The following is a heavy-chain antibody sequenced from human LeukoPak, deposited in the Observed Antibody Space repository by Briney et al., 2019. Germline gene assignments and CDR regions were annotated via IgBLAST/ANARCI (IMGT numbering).Heavy chain of an antibody. CDR3: AKGPNKSDGGNSGSAWFDP. J-gene: IGHJ5*02. D-gene: IGHD4-23*01. Sequence: ASVKVSCKASGYTFTTYDINWVRQATGQGLEWMGWMNPNSGNTGYAQKFQGRVTMTRNTSISTAYIELSSLRSEDTAVYYCAKGPNKSDGGNSGSAWFDPWGQGTLVTVS. V-gene: IGHV1-8*01. CDR1: GYTFTTYD. CDR2: MNPNSGNT.